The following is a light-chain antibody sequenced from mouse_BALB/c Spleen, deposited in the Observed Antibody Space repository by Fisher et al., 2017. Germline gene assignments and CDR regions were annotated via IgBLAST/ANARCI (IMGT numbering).Light chain of an antibody. J-gene: IGKJ1*01. V-gene: IGKV1-110*01. Sequence: DIVITQTPLTLSVTIGQPASISCRSSQSLVHSNGNTYLHWYLQKPGQSPKLLIYKVSNRFSGVPDRFSGSGSGTDFTLKISRVEAEDLGVYYCFQGSHVPWTFGGGTKLEIK. CDR3: FQGSHVPWT. CDR2: KVS. CDR1: QSLVHSNGNTY.